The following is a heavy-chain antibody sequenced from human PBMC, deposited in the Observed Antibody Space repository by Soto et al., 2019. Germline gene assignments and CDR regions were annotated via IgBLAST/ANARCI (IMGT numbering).Heavy chain of an antibody. CDR2: IYYSGST. D-gene: IGHD3-9*01. CDR1: GGSISSYY. CDR3: ARDSGALRYFAWLPDYYYYGMDV. V-gene: IGHV4-59*01. J-gene: IGHJ6*02. Sequence: QVQLQESGPGLVKPSETLSLTCTVSGGSISSYYWSWIRQPPGKGLEWIGYIYYSGSTNYNPSLKSRVTISVDTSKNQFSLKLSSVTAADTAVYYCARDSGALRYFAWLPDYYYYGMDVWGQGTTVTVSS.